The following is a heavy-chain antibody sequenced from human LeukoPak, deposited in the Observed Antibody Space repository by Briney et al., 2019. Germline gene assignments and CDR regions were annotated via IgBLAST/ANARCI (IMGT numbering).Heavy chain of an antibody. CDR3: ASDSAAMTGIGYDY. V-gene: IGHV1-2*02. Sequence: ASVKVSCKASGYTFTDHYVHWVRQAPGQGLEWMGWINPDSGDTSYAQKFQGRATMTRDTSISTAYMELNRLRSDDTAVYYCASDSAAMTGIGYDYWGQGTLVTVSS. CDR1: GYTFTDHY. D-gene: IGHD6-19*01. CDR2: INPDSGDT. J-gene: IGHJ4*02.